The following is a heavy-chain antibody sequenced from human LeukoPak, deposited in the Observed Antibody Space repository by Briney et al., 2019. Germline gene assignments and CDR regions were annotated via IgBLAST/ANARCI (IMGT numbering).Heavy chain of an antibody. CDR3: ARYYYDSSGYYSGNYFDY. V-gene: IGHV4-39*01. CDR1: GGSFSSSSYY. D-gene: IGHD3-22*01. J-gene: IGHJ4*02. CDR2: IYYSGST. Sequence: PSETLSLTCTVSGGSFSSSSYYWGWVRQPPGKGLEWIGSIYYSGSTYYNPSLKSRVTISVDTSKNQFSLKLSSVTAADTAVYYCARYYYDSSGYYSGNYFDYWGQGTLVTVSS.